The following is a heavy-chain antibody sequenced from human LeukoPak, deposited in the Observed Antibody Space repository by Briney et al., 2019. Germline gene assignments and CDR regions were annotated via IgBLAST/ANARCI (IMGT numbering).Heavy chain of an antibody. CDR1: GFTFSSYA. J-gene: IGHJ4*02. CDR2: ILYDGSNK. D-gene: IGHD3-9*01. V-gene: IGHV3-30*04. CDR3: ARSPIYHILTLDY. Sequence: GGSLRLSCAASGFTFSSYAMHWVRQAPGKGLEWVAVILYDGSNKYYADSVKGRFTISRDNSKNTLYLQMNSLRAEDTAVYYCARSPIYHILTLDYWGQGTLVTVSS.